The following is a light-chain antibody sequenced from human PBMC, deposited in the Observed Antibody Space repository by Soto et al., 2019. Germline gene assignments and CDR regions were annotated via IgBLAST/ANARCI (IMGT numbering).Light chain of an antibody. CDR3: QQSYSTPRT. J-gene: IGKJ1*01. CDR1: QSIRSW. Sequence: DIQMTQSPSILSASVGDRVTITCRASQSIRSWLAWYQQKPGKAPKLLIYDAYSLESGVPSRFSGSGSGADFILTISSLQPEDSATYYCQQSYSTPRTLGQGTKVDIK. CDR2: DAY. V-gene: IGKV1-5*01.